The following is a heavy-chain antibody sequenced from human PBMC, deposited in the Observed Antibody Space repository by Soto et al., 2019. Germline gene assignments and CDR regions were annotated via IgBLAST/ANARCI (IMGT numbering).Heavy chain of an antibody. CDR3: ARDRWGGGRDMDV. Sequence: EVQLVESGGGLVQPGGSLRLSCAASGFTFSTYWIHWVRQAPGKGLVWVSRINSDGSSTNYADSVKGRFTISRDNAKNTLFLQTNSLRAEDTAVYYCARDRWGGGRDMDVWGRGTTVTVSS. J-gene: IGHJ6*02. CDR1: GFTFSTYW. D-gene: IGHD3-10*01. V-gene: IGHV3-74*01. CDR2: INSDGSST.